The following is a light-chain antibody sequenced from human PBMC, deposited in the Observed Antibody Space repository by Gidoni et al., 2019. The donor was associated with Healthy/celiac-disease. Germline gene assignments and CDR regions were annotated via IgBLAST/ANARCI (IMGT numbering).Light chain of an antibody. CDR1: SGHSSYA. Sequence: LVLTQSPSAPASLGAPVKLTCTLSSGHSSYAIAWHQQQPEKGPRYLMKLNSDGSHSKGDGIPDRFSGSSSGAERYLTISSLQSEDEADYYCQTWGTGIQVFGGGTKLTVL. V-gene: IGLV4-69*01. CDR3: QTWGTGIQV. CDR2: LNSDGSH. J-gene: IGLJ3*02.